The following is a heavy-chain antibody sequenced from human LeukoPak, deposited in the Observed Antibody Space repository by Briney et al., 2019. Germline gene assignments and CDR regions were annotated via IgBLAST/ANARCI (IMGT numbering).Heavy chain of an antibody. CDR2: IYYSGTT. J-gene: IGHJ4*02. CDR1: GGSISSYY. CDR3: ARGVYIAAAQYGY. V-gene: IGHV4-59*01. D-gene: IGHD6-13*01. Sequence: PSETLSLTCTVSGGSISSYYWSWIRPPPGKGLGGIGYIYYSGTTNYNPSLKSRVTISVDTSKNQFSLKLSSVTAADTAVYYCARGVYIAAAQYGYWGQGTLVTVSS.